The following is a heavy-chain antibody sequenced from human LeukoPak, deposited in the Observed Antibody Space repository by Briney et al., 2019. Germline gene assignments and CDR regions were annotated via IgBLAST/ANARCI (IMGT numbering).Heavy chain of an antibody. Sequence: PGGSLRLSCAASGFTFSTYWMSWLRQAPGKGLEWVANINQDGSEKYYVDSVEGRFTISRDNAKNSPYLQLNSLRAEDTAVYYCARMTGGLWDYWGQGTLVTVSS. D-gene: IGHD2-15*01. CDR1: GFTFSTYW. CDR2: INQDGSEK. J-gene: IGHJ4*02. CDR3: ARMTGGLWDY. V-gene: IGHV3-7*05.